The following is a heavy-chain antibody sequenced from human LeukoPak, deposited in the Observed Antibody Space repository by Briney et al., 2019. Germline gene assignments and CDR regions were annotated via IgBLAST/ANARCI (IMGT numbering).Heavy chain of an antibody. CDR2: IYYSGST. CDR1: GGSISSYY. J-gene: IGHJ2*01. CDR3: ARDDRSGGSCYLPSGYFDL. D-gene: IGHD2-15*01. V-gene: IGHV4-59*01. Sequence: PSETLSLTCTVSGGSISSYYWSWIRQPPGEGLEWIGYIYYSGSTNYNPSLKSRVTISVDTSKNQFSLKLSSVTAADTAVYYCARDDRSGGSCYLPSGYFDLWGRGTLVTVSS.